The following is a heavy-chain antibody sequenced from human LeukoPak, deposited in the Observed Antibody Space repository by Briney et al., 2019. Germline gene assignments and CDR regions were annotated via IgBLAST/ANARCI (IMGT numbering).Heavy chain of an antibody. CDR1: GGSFSGYY. CDR3: ARRRGYSYGVPVRPFDP. D-gene: IGHD5-18*01. Sequence: PSETLSLTCAVYGGSFSGYYWSWIRQPPGKGLEWSGEINHSGSTNYNPSLKSRVTISVDTSKNQFSLKLSSVTAADTAVYYCARRRGYSYGVPVRPFDPWGQGTLVTVSS. CDR2: INHSGST. J-gene: IGHJ5*02. V-gene: IGHV4-34*01.